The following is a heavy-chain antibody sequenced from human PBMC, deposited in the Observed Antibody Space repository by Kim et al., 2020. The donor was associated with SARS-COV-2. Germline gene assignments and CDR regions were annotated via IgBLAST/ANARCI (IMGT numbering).Heavy chain of an antibody. D-gene: IGHD3-22*01. CDR3: ASAPPYYDSSGAFLDY. CDR2: INHSGST. V-gene: IGHV4-34*01. CDR1: GGSFSGYY. J-gene: IGHJ4*01. Sequence: SETLSLTCAVYGGSFSGYYWSWIRQPPGKGLEWIGEINHSGSTNYNPSLKSRVTISVDTSKNQFSLKLSSVTAADTAVSYCASAPPYYDSSGAFLDYWG.